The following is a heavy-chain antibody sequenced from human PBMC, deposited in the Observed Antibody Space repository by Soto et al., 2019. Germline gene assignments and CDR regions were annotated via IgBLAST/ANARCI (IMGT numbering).Heavy chain of an antibody. D-gene: IGHD3-10*01. CDR1: GYTFTSYG. Sequence: GASVKVSCKASGYTFTSYGISWVRQAPGQGLEWMGWISAYNGNTNYAQKLQGRVTMTTDTSTSTPYMERRSLRAEDTAVYYCARVLYPRRYYGVGAFDIWGQGTMVTVSS. CDR3: ARVLYPRRYYGVGAFDI. J-gene: IGHJ3*02. CDR2: ISAYNGNT. V-gene: IGHV1-18*01.